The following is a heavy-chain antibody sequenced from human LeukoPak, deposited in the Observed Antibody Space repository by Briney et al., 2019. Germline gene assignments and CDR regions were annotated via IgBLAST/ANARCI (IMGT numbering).Heavy chain of an antibody. CDR1: GFTFSNFW. D-gene: IGHD1-1*01. J-gene: IGHJ4*02. Sequence: PGGSLRLSCTASGFTFSNFWMGWVRQAPGKGLEWVANIKQDETEKFYLGSVKGRFTISRDNAKNSLFLQMNSLRAEDTAIYYCARADWSSIDYWGQGALVTVSP. CDR2: IKQDETEK. CDR3: ARADWSSIDY. V-gene: IGHV3-7*01.